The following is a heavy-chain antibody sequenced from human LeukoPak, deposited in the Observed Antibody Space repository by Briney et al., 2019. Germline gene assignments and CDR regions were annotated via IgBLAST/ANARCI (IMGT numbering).Heavy chain of an antibody. Sequence: GESLKISFKGSGYSFTSYWIGWVRQMPGKGLEWMGIIYPGDSDTRYSPSFQGQVTISADKSISTAYLQWSSLKASDTAMYYCARILEDTAMDDAFDIWGQGTMVTVSS. CDR2: IYPGDSDT. CDR1: GYSFTSYW. V-gene: IGHV5-51*01. J-gene: IGHJ3*02. D-gene: IGHD5-18*01. CDR3: ARILEDTAMDDAFDI.